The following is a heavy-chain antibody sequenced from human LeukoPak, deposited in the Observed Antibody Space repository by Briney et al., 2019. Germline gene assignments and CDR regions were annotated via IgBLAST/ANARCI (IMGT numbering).Heavy chain of an antibody. V-gene: IGHV4-30-4*01. D-gene: IGHD3-10*01. J-gene: IGHJ4*02. CDR2: IYYSGST. Sequence: SETLSLTCTVSGGSISSGDYYWSWIRQPPGKGLEWIGYIYYSGSTYYNPSLKSRVTISVDTSKSQFSLKLSSVTAADTAVYYCARRLWFGELFDYWGQGTLVTVSS. CDR1: GGSISSGDYY. CDR3: ARRLWFGELFDY.